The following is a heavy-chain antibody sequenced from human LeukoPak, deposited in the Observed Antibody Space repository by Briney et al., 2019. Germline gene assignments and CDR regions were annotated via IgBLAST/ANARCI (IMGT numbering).Heavy chain of an antibody. J-gene: IGHJ4*02. CDR3: AKAHYYDSSGPARYFDY. D-gene: IGHD3-22*01. CDR2: ISGSGGST. Sequence: ETLPLTCAVYGGSFSGYYWSWIRQPPGKGLEWVSAISGSGGSTYYADSVKGRFTISRDNSKNTLYLQMNSLRAEDTAVYYCAKAHYYDSSGPARYFDYWGQGTLVTVSS. CDR1: GGSFSGYY. V-gene: IGHV3-23*01.